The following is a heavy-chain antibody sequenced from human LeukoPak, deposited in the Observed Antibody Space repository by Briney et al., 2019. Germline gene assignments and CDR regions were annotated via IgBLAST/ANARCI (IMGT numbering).Heavy chain of an antibody. CDR2: NYYSGST. J-gene: IGHJ4*02. V-gene: IGHV4-59*11. Sequence: SETLTLTCTVSGGCISSHYWSWIRQPPGKGLEWIGCNYYSGSTNYNPSLKSRVTISVDTYKNQFFLKLSSVSGADTAGYYCAREVCSSTSCYPRPFHYWRQGTLVTVSS. D-gene: IGHD2-2*01. CDR1: GGCISSHY. CDR3: AREVCSSTSCYPRPFHY.